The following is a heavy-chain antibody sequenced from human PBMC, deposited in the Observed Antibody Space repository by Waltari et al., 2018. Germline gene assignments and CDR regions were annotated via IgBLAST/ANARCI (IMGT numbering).Heavy chain of an antibody. V-gene: IGHV3-33*01. D-gene: IGHD3-16*01. CDR3: ARASPGTVGDFDY. CDR2: IWYDGSNK. CDR1: GFTFSSYG. J-gene: IGHJ4*02. Sequence: QVQLVESGGGVVQPGRSLRLSCAASGFTFSSYGMHWVRRAPGKGLEWVAVIWYDGSNKYYADSVKGRFTISRDNSKNTLYLQMNSLRAEDTAVYYCARASPGTVGDFDYWGQGTLVTVSS.